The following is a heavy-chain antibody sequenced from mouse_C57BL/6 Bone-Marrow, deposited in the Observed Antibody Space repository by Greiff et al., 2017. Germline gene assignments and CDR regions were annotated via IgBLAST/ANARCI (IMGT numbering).Heavy chain of an antibody. Sequence: EVKLVESGGGLVQPGGSLKLSCAASGFTFSDYYMYWVRQTPEKRLEWVAYISNGGGSTYYPDTVKGRFTISRDTAKNTLYLQMSRLKSEDTAMYYCARDYGSSYWFAYWGQGTLVTVSA. D-gene: IGHD1-1*01. V-gene: IGHV5-12*01. CDR1: GFTFSDYY. J-gene: IGHJ3*01. CDR3: ARDYGSSYWFAY. CDR2: ISNGGGST.